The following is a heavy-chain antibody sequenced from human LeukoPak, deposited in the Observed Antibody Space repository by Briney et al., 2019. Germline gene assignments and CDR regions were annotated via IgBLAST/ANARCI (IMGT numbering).Heavy chain of an antibody. CDR2: ISGSGGST. CDR3: ARANSLGY. J-gene: IGHJ4*02. V-gene: IGHV3-23*01. D-gene: IGHD2/OR15-2a*01. CDR1: GFTFSSYA. Sequence: GGSLRLSCAASGFTFSSYAMRWVRQAPGKGLEWVSAISGSGGSTSYTDSVKGRFTISRDNAKDSLYLQMNSLRAQDTAVYYCARANSLGYWGQGTLVTVSS.